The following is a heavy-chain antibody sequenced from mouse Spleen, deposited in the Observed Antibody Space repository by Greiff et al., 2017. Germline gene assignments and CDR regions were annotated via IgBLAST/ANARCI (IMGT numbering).Heavy chain of an antibody. V-gene: IGHV3-6*02. Sequence: EVQLQQSGPGLVKPSQSLSLTCSVTGYSITSGYYWNWIRQFPGNKLEWMGYISYDGSNNYNPSLKNRISITRDTSKNQFFLKLNSVTTEDTATYYCARGNSYGSYYFDYWGQGTTLTVSS. J-gene: IGHJ2*01. CDR3: ARGNSYGSYYFDY. CDR1: GYSITSGYY. D-gene: IGHD1-1*01. CDR2: ISYDGSN.